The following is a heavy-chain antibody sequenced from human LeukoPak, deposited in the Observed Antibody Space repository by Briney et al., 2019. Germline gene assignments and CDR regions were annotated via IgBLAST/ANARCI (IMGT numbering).Heavy chain of an antibody. Sequence: GGSLRLSCAASGFTFNSDAMTWVRQAPEKGREWVSSITDSGVDTYYADSVKGRFTISRDNSKNTLFLQMNSLRAEDTAVYYCAKGSRGSYHYWGQGTLVTVSS. CDR3: AKGSRGSYHY. CDR1: GFTFNSDA. J-gene: IGHJ4*02. CDR2: ITDSGVDT. D-gene: IGHD1-26*01. V-gene: IGHV3-23*01.